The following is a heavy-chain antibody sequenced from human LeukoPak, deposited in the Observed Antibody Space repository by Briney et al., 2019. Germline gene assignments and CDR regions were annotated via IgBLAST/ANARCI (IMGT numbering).Heavy chain of an antibody. Sequence: GGSLRLSCAASGFTFRNFAVHWVRQAPGKGLEWVAVISYDGRNKYYADSVKGRFTISRDNSKNTLYLQMNSLRAEDTAVYYCAKETDAFDIWGQGTMVSVSS. CDR2: ISYDGRNK. CDR3: AKETDAFDI. CDR1: GFTFRNFA. J-gene: IGHJ3*02. V-gene: IGHV3-30*18.